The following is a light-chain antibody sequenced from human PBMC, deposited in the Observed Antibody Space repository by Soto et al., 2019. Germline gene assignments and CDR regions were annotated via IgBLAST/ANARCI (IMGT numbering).Light chain of an antibody. V-gene: IGKV4-1*01. CDR2: WAS. J-gene: IGKJ3*01. CDR1: QSVLYSSNNKNY. CDR3: QQYVTTPLFT. Sequence: DIVMTQSPDSLAVSLGERATINCKSSQSVLYSSNNKNYLAWYQHKPGQPPKLLIYWASTRESGVPDRFSGSGSGTDFTLTISSRQPEDAAVYYCQQYVTTPLFTFGPGTRVEI.